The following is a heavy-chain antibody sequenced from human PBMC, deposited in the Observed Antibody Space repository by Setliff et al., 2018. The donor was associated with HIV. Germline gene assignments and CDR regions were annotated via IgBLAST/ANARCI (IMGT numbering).Heavy chain of an antibody. V-gene: IGHV4-34*01. CDR1: GGSLRNYY. CDR3: ARGLGGYYSYFDY. J-gene: IGHJ4*02. D-gene: IGHD3-3*01. Sequence: SETLSLTCAVYGGSLRNYYWSWIRQPPGKGLEWIAEINHSGSTNYNPSLKSRVTISVEMSKKQFSLKLSSVTAADTAMYYCARGLGGYYSYFDYWGQGTLVTVSS. CDR2: INHSGST.